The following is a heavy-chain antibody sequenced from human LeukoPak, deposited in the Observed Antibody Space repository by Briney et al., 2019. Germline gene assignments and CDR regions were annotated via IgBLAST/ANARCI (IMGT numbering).Heavy chain of an antibody. Sequence: SQTLSLTCAISGDSVSSNSAAWNWIRQSPLRGLEWLGRTYYRSKWCYDYAVSVKSRMSINADTSNNQFSLQLNSVTPEDTAVYYCARSTSGYYDFWGQGTLVTVSS. CDR2: TYYRSKWCY. CDR1: GDSVSSNSAA. V-gene: IGHV6-1*01. J-gene: IGHJ4*02. CDR3: ARSTSGYYDF. D-gene: IGHD3-22*01.